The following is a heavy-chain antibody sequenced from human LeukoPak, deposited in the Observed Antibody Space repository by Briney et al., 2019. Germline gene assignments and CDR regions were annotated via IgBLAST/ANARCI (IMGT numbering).Heavy chain of an antibody. Sequence: ASVKVSCKASGGTFSSYAISWVRQAPGQGLEWMGWINPNSGGTNYAQKFQGRVTMTRDTSISTAYMELSRLRSDDTAVYYCARAYIVGATGAYYFDYWGQGTLVTVSS. V-gene: IGHV1-2*02. CDR1: GGTFSSYA. CDR3: ARAYIVGATGAYYFDY. D-gene: IGHD1-26*01. CDR2: INPNSGGT. J-gene: IGHJ4*02.